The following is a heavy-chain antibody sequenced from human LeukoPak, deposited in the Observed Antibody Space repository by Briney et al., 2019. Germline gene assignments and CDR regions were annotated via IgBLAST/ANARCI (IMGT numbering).Heavy chain of an antibody. CDR1: GFTFGIYW. CDR2: INQGGTEE. CDR3: ARAGGAGTVDF. Sequence: GGPLRLSCAASGFTFGIYWMSWARQAPGQGLEWVANINQGGTEEYYVDSVKGRFTISRDNANNSLYLQMNNLRAGDTAVYYCARAGGAGTVDFWGKGTLIMVSS. D-gene: IGHD6-13*01. J-gene: IGHJ4*02. V-gene: IGHV3-7*01.